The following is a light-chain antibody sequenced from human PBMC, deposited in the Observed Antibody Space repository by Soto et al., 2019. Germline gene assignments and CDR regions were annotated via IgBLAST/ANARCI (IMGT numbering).Light chain of an antibody. CDR2: EVT. V-gene: IGLV2-14*01. J-gene: IGLJ2*01. Sequence: QSALTQPASVSGSPGQSITISCTGSSNDVGGYNFVSWYQQHPGKAPKLLIYEVTNRPSGISDRFSGSRSGNTASLTISGLQPEDEADYYCGSYTSTDSLIFGGGTKRPS. CDR3: GSYTSTDSLI. CDR1: SNDVGGYNF.